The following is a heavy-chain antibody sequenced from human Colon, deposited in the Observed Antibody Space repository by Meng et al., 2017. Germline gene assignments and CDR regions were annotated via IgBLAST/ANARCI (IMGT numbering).Heavy chain of an antibody. CDR2: MFQSGSS. CDR1: GCSISITSC. D-gene: IGHD2-8*01. CDR3: EREEGGRGVTRAGQ. J-gene: IGHJ1*01. V-gene: IGHV4-4*02. Sequence: HVHLQELGAGLGKPSGTLSLTCAVSGCSISITSCCSRIRQPPGKGREWIVEMFQSGSSNNNPSLKCRVTMSLDKFKNDFFLNLSSVSAGDTAVDDCEREEGGRGVTRAGQWGQGTLVTVSS.